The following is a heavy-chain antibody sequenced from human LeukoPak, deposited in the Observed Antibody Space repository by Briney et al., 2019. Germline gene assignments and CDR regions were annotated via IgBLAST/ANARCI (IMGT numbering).Heavy chain of an antibody. V-gene: IGHV1-2*02. J-gene: IGHJ4*02. CDR2: INPNSGGA. CDR1: GYIFSGYY. Sequence: ASVKVSCKASGYIFSGYYMHWLRQAPGQGLEWMGWINPNSGGADYAQKFQGRVTMTRDTSISTAYMALSRLRSDDTAVYYCARGYYYDSSGYYFGRFKLPYFDYWGQGTLVTVSS. CDR3: ARGYYYDSSGYYFGRFKLPYFDY. D-gene: IGHD3-22*01.